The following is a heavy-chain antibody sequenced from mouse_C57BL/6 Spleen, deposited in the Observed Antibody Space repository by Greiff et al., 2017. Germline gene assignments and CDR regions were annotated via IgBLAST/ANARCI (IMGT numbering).Heavy chain of an antibody. CDR2: IYPGSGST. J-gene: IGHJ4*01. Sequence: QVQLQQPGAELVKPGASVKMSCKASGYTFTSYWITWVKQRPGQGLEWIGDIYPGSGSTNYNEKFKSKATLTVDTSSSTAYMQLSSLTAEDSAVYYCARRGYDYYAMDYWGQGTSVTVSS. V-gene: IGHV1-55*01. CDR1: GYTFTSYW. D-gene: IGHD2-10*02. CDR3: ARRGYDYYAMDY.